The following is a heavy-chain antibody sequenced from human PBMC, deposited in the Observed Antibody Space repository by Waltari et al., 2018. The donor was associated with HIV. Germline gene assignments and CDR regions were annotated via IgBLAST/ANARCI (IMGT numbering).Heavy chain of an antibody. CDR3: ASLGIAAAGTDY. J-gene: IGHJ4*02. CDR2: SYTSGST. Sequence: QVQLQESGAGLVKPSETLSLTCTVPRGFISRYYWSWLRQPAGKGLEWIGRSYTSGSTNYNPSLKSRVTMSVDTSKNQFSLKLSSVTAADTAVYYCASLGIAAAGTDYWGQGTLVTVSS. D-gene: IGHD6-13*01. V-gene: IGHV4-4*07. CDR1: RGFISRYY.